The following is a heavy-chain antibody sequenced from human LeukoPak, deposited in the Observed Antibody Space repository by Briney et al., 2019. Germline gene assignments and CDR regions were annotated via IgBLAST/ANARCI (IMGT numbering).Heavy chain of an antibody. V-gene: IGHV3-11*01. D-gene: IGHD3/OR15-3a*01. J-gene: IGHJ4*02. CDR1: GFTFSDYY. Sequence: GGSLRLSCAASGFTFSDYYMSWIRQAPGKGLEWVSYISSSGSTIYYADSVKGRFTISRDNAKDSLYLQMNSLRAEDTAVYYCGTHAGRTGSDDWGQGTLVTVSS. CDR2: ISSSGSTI. CDR3: GTHAGRTGSDD.